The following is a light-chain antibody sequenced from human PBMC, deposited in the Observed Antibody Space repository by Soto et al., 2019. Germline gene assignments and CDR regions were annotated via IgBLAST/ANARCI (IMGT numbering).Light chain of an antibody. CDR2: GAS. Sequence: EIVLTQSPATLSLSPGERATFSCRASQSVSSDLVWYQQKPGQGPRLLIYGASTRATGIPARFSGSGSETDFTLTVSSLRSEDSAVYYCQQYNYWPITFGQGTRLEIK. CDR3: QQYNYWPIT. J-gene: IGKJ5*01. CDR1: QSVSSD. V-gene: IGKV3-15*01.